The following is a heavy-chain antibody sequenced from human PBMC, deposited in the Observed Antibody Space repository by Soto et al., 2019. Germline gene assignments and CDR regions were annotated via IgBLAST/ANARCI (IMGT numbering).Heavy chain of an antibody. D-gene: IGHD2-8*01. CDR2: IYYSGST. CDR1: GGSISSGGYY. CDR3: ARANGAPWGSSYGMDV. V-gene: IGHV4-31*03. J-gene: IGHJ6*02. Sequence: TSETLSLTCTVSGGSISSGGYYWSWIRQHPGKGLEWIGYIYYSGSTYYNPSLKSRVTISVDTSKNQFSLKLSSVTAADTAVYYCARANGAPWGSSYGMDVWGQGTTVTVSS.